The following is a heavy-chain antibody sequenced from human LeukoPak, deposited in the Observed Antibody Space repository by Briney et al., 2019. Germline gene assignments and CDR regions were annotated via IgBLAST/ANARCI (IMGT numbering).Heavy chain of an antibody. CDR1: GFTFSDYG. CDR2: ISYDGDDK. CDR3: AKESVWFGDVLGGLDV. Sequence: GGSLRLSCAASGFTFSDYGMHWVRQAPGKGLEWVALISYDGDDKYYADSVKGRFTVSRDISKNTLSLQMNALRTEDTAVYYCAKESVWFGDVLGGLDVWGQGTTVIVSS. V-gene: IGHV3-30*18. D-gene: IGHD3-10*01. J-gene: IGHJ6*02.